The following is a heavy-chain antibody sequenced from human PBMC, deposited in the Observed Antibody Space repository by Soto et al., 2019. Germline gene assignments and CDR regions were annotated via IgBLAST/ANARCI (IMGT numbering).Heavy chain of an antibody. D-gene: IGHD6-13*01. V-gene: IGHV3-48*03. CDR1: GFTFSSYE. Sequence: GGSLRLSCAASGFTFSSYERNWVRQAPGKGLEWVSYISSSGSTIYYADSVKGRFTISRDNAKNSLYLQMNSLRAEDTAVYYCARAPTRGIAAAGAPYYFDYWGQGTLVTVSS. CDR2: ISSSGSTI. J-gene: IGHJ4*02. CDR3: ARAPTRGIAAAGAPYYFDY.